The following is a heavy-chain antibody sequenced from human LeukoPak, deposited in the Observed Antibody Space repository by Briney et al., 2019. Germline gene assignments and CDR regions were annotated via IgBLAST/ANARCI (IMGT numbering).Heavy chain of an antibody. CDR1: GFTFSSYA. V-gene: IGHV3-64D*06. CDR2: ISSNGGST. D-gene: IGHD6-13*01. J-gene: IGHJ5*02. Sequence: GGSLRLSCSASGFTFSSYAMHWVRQAPGKGLEYVSAISSNGGSTYYADSVKGRFTISRDNSKNTLYLQMSSLRAEDTAVYYCVKSGSWYVNWFDPWGQGTLVTVSS. CDR3: VKSGSWYVNWFDP.